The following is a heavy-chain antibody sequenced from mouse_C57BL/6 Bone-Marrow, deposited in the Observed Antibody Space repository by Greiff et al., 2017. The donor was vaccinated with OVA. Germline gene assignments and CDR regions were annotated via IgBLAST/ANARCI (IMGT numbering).Heavy chain of an antibody. CDR2: IYPRSGNT. CDR3: EPFYYGNYEGFAY. CDR1: GYTFTSYG. J-gene: IGHJ3*01. Sequence: VQLQQSGAELARPGASVKLSCKASGYTFTSYGISWVKQRTGQGLEWIGEIYPRSGNTYYNEKFKGKATLTADKSSSTAYMELRSLTSEDSAVYVCEPFYYGNYEGFAYWGQGTLVTVSA. D-gene: IGHD2-1*01. V-gene: IGHV1-81*01.